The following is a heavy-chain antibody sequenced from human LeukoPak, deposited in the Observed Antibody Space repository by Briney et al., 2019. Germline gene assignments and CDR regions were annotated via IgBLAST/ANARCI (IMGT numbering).Heavy chain of an antibody. J-gene: IGHJ4*02. CDR2: ISWNSGSI. Sequence: LAGGSLRLSCAASGFTFDDYAMHWVRQAPGKGLEWVSGISWNSGSIGYADSVKGRFTISRDNAKNSLYLQMNSLRAEDTALYYCAKDKGIAVRGTFDYWGQGTLVTVSS. V-gene: IGHV3-9*01. CDR1: GFTFDDYA. D-gene: IGHD6-19*01. CDR3: AKDKGIAVRGTFDY.